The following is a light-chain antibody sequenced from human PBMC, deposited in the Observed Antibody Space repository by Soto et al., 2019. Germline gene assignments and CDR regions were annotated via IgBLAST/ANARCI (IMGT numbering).Light chain of an antibody. CDR2: EVS. V-gene: IGLV2-14*01. CDR3: SSYTSRSTLV. CDR1: SSDVGGYNY. Sequence: QSALTQPASVSGSPGQSITISCTGTSSDVGGYNYVSWYQQHPGKAPKLMIYEVSNRPSGVSNRFSGSKSGNTASLTISGLQADDEADDYCSSYTSRSTLVFGGGTELTVL. J-gene: IGLJ3*02.